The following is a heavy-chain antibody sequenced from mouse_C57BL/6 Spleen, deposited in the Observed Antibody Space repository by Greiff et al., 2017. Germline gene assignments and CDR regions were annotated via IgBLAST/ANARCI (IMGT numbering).Heavy chain of an antibody. CDR2: IDPANGNT. Sequence: EVQLQQSVAELVRPGASVKLSCTASGFNIKNTYMPWVKQRPEQGLEWIGRIDPANGNTKYAPKFQGKATITADTSSNTAYLQLSSLTSEDTAIYYCARDYYGSWFAYWGQGTLVTVSA. V-gene: IGHV14-3*01. CDR3: ARDYYGSWFAY. D-gene: IGHD1-1*01. CDR1: GFNIKNTY. J-gene: IGHJ3*01.